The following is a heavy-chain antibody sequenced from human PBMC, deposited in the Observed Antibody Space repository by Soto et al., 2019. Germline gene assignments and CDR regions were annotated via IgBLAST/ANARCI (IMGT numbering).Heavy chain of an antibody. D-gene: IGHD4-17*01. Sequence: QVQLVQSGAEVKKPGSSVKVSCKASGGTFSSYAISWVRQAPGQGLEWMGGIIPIFGTANYAQKFQGRVTITADESTSTAYMELSSLRSEDTAVYYCAKDYGDWTGLYYYGMDVWGQGTTVTVSS. J-gene: IGHJ6*02. CDR1: GGTFSSYA. CDR2: IIPIFGTA. V-gene: IGHV1-69*01. CDR3: AKDYGDWTGLYYYGMDV.